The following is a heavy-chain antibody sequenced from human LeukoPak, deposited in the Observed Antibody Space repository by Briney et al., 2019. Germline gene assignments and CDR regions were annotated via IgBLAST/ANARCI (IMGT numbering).Heavy chain of an antibody. J-gene: IGHJ3*02. CDR2: INPNSGGT. CDR1: GYTFTCYY. D-gene: IGHD1-26*01. Sequence: ASVKVSCKASGYTFTCYYMHWVGQAPGQGLGGRGWINPNSGGTNYAQKFQGRVTMTRDTSISTAYMELSRLRSDDTAVYYCARNQGALNDAFDIWGQGTMVTVSS. V-gene: IGHV1-2*02. CDR3: ARNQGALNDAFDI.